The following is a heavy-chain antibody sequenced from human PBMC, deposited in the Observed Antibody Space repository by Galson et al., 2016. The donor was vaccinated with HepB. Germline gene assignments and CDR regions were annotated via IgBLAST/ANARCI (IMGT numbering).Heavy chain of an antibody. Sequence: SLRLSCAASGFTFSNYAMHWVRQAPGKGLEWVAVMSHDGSNKYYADSVKGRFTISRDNSKKTLNLQMNSLRPEDTAFYYCARGDNVGYGLDVWGQGTTVTVSS. V-gene: IGHV3-30*04. D-gene: IGHD1-1*01. CDR2: MSHDGSNK. CDR3: ARGDNVGYGLDV. J-gene: IGHJ6*02. CDR1: GFTFSNYA.